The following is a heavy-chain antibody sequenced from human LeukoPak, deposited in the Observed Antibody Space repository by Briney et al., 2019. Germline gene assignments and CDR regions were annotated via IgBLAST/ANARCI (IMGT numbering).Heavy chain of an antibody. CDR1: GGSISPYF. CDR2: VYYSGTT. V-gene: IGHV4-59*01. CDR3: ARDLKIGYNSGWYTFDY. J-gene: IGHJ4*02. Sequence: PSETLSLTCTVSGGSISPYFWGWIRQPPGKGLEWIGYVYYSGTTNYNPSLQSRVTISVDTSKNQFSLKLISVTAADTAIYYCARDLKIGYNSGWYTFDYWGQGILVTVSS. D-gene: IGHD6-19*01.